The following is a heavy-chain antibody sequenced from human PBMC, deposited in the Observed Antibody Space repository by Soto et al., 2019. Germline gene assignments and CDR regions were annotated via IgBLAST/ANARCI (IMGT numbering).Heavy chain of an antibody. CDR2: ISYDGSNK. J-gene: IGHJ6*02. V-gene: IGHV3-30*18. D-gene: IGHD3-9*01. CDR1: GFTFSSYG. Sequence: QVQLVESGGGVVQPGRSLRLSCAASGFTFSSYGMHWVRQAPGKGLEWVAVISYDGSNKYYADSVKGRFTISRDNSKNTPYLQMNSLRAEDTAVYYCAKEGQYYDILTGYRSYYRMDVWGQGTTVTVSS. CDR3: AKEGQYYDILTGYRSYYRMDV.